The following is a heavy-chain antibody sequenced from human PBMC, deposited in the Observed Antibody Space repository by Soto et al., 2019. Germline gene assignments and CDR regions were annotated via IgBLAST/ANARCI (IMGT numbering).Heavy chain of an antibody. V-gene: IGHV3-15*01. CDR2: IKSKTDGGTT. CDR3: TTDRYYDRSGYYEGYFQN. CDR1: GFTFSNAW. D-gene: IGHD3-22*01. Sequence: PGGSLRLSCAASGFTFSNAWMSWVRQAPGKGLEWVGRIKSKTDGGTTDYAAPVKGRFTISRDDSKNTLYLQMNSLKTEDTAVYYCTTDRYYDRSGYYEGYFQNWGQGTLVTVSS. J-gene: IGHJ1*01.